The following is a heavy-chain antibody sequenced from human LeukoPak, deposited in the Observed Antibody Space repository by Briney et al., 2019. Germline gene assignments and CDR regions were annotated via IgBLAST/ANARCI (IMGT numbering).Heavy chain of an antibody. CDR1: GFSFHNYA. Sequence: PGGSLRLSCTVSGFSFHNYAMSWVRQAPGKGREGVSHISVRGDRTYYADSVRGRFTISRDNSNTRLSMNMTNVRAEDTAMSFCANQPDPYYASGTYYFDFWGPGTLVTVSS. D-gene: IGHD3-10*01. V-gene: IGHV3-23*01. CDR3: ANQPDPYYASGTYYFDF. CDR2: ISVRGDRT. J-gene: IGHJ4*02.